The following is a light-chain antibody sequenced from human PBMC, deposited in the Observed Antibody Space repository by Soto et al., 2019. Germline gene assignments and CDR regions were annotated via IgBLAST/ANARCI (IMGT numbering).Light chain of an antibody. CDR1: QSITSD. CDR2: AAS. J-gene: IGKJ3*01. Sequence: DIQMTQSPSSLSASVGDRVTIACLASQSITSDLNWYQQKPGKAPKLLIYAASSLQSGVPSRFSGSGSGTDFTLTVSSLQPEDFATYYCQQSYNTPFSFGPGTKVDIK. CDR3: QQSYNTPFS. V-gene: IGKV1-39*01.